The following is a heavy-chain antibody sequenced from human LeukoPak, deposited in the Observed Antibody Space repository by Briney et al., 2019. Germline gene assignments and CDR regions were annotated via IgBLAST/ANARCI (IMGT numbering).Heavy chain of an antibody. D-gene: IGHD6-25*01. CDR3: ARGGDGSVQFDY. J-gene: IGHJ4*02. Sequence: AASVKVSCKASGGAFSSYAISWVRQAPGQGLEWMGRIIPIFGTTNYAQKFQGRVTITTDESTSTAYMELSSLRCEDTAVYYCARGGDGSVQFDYWGQGTLVTVSS. CDR1: GGAFSSYA. CDR2: IIPIFGTT. V-gene: IGHV1-69*05.